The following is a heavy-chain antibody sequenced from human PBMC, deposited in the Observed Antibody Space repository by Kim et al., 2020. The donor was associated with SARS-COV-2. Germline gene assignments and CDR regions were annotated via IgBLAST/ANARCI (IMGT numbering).Heavy chain of an antibody. V-gene: IGHV4-30-2*05. Sequence: SYNPSLKGRVTISVDTAKNQFSLKLSSVTAADTAVYYCARLGVQDNWFDPWGQGTLVTVSS. J-gene: IGHJ5*02. CDR3: ARLGVQDNWFDP. D-gene: IGHD3-16*01.